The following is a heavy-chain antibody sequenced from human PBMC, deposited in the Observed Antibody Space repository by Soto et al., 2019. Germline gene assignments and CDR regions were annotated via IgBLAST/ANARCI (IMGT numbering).Heavy chain of an antibody. CDR3: ARERTYYYDSSDPPGYDAFDI. Sequence: GASVKVSCKASGGTFSSYAISWVRQAPGQGLAWMGGIIPIFGTANYAQKFQGRVTITADKSTSTAYMELSSLRSEDTAVYYCARERTYYYDSSDPPGYDAFDIWGQGTMVTVSS. CDR1: GGTFSSYA. CDR2: IIPIFGTA. V-gene: IGHV1-69*06. D-gene: IGHD3-22*01. J-gene: IGHJ3*02.